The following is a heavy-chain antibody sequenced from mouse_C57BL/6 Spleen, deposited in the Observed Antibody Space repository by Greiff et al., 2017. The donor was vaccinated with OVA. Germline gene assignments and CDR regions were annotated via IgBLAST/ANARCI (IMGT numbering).Heavy chain of an antibody. V-gene: IGHV1-55*01. D-gene: IGHD2-3*01. CDR3: ALGDGYLYYFDY. CDR2: IYPGSGST. CDR1: GYTFTSYW. Sequence: VQLQQSGAELVKPGASVKMSCKASGYTFTSYWITWVKQRPGQGLEWIGDIYPGSGSTNYNQKFKGKATLTVDKSSSTAYMQLSSLTSEDSAVYYCALGDGYLYYFDYWGQGTTLTVSS. J-gene: IGHJ2*01.